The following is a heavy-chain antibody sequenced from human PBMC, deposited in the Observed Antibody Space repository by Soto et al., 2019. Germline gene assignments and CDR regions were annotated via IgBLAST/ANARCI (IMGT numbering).Heavy chain of an antibody. CDR1: GFTFSSYA. V-gene: IGHV3-30-3*01. Sequence: QVQLVESGGGVVQPGGSLRLSCAASGFTFSSYAMHWVRQAPGKGLEWVVVISYYGSNKYYADSVKGRFTISRDNSKNTLYLQMNSLRAEDTAVYYCARAILRGYSGYDIDYWGQGTLVTVSS. D-gene: IGHD5-12*01. CDR3: ARAILRGYSGYDIDY. CDR2: ISYYGSNK. J-gene: IGHJ4*02.